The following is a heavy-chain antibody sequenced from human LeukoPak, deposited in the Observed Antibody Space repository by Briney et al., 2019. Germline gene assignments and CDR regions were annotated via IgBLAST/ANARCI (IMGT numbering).Heavy chain of an antibody. J-gene: IGHJ6*03. Sequence: PSETLSLTCAVYGGSFSGYYWSWIRQPPGKGLEWIGEINHSGSTNYNPSLKRRITISVDTSKNQFSLKLSSVTAADTAVYYCARVQPAIFGMDVWGKGTTVTVSS. D-gene: IGHD3-3*01. CDR1: GGSFSGYY. CDR3: ARVQPAIFGMDV. CDR2: INHSGST. V-gene: IGHV4-34*01.